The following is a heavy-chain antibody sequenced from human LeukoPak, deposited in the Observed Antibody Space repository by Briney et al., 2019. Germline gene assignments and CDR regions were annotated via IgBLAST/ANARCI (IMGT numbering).Heavy chain of an antibody. CDR3: ARSQSIAAAGTGNNWFDP. Sequence: SETLSLTCAVYGGSLSGYYWSWIRQPPGKGLEWIGEINHSGSTNYNPSLKSRVTISVDTSKNQFSLKLSPVTAADTAVYYCARSQSIAAAGTGNNWFDPWGQGTLVTVSS. CDR1: GGSLSGYY. J-gene: IGHJ5*02. V-gene: IGHV4-34*01. CDR2: INHSGST. D-gene: IGHD6-13*01.